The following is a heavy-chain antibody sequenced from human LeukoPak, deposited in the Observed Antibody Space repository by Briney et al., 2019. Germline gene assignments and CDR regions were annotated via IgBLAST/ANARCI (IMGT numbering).Heavy chain of an antibody. J-gene: IGHJ4*02. CDR1: GGSISSSSYY. Sequence: SETPSLTCTVSGGSISSSSYYWSWIRQHPGKGLEWIGYIYYSGSTYYNPSLKSRVTISVDTSKDQFSLKLSSVTAADTAVYYCARALRRMPVQKWFGELLEEYYFDYWGQGTLVTVSS. V-gene: IGHV4-31*03. CDR2: IYYSGST. D-gene: IGHD3-10*01. CDR3: ARALRRMPVQKWFGELLEEYYFDY.